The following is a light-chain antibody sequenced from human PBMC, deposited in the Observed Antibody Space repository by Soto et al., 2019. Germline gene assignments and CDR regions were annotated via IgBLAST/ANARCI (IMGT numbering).Light chain of an antibody. V-gene: IGKV3-15*01. CDR3: QQYGDWPPDT. CDR1: QSVGES. CDR2: GAS. Sequence: EIVLTQSPGTLSLSPGERATLSCRASQSVGESLVWYQQKPGQAPRLLIYGASTRATGVPARFSGSGSGTEFTLSISSLQSEDFAVYYCQQYGDWPPDTFGQGTKLEI. J-gene: IGKJ2*01.